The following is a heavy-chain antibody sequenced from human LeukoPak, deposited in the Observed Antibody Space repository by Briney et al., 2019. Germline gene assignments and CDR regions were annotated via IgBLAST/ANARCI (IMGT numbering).Heavy chain of an antibody. D-gene: IGHD6-19*01. V-gene: IGHV3-66*02. CDR1: VLTVGSNC. J-gene: IGHJ1*01. Sequence: GGVLRLSCTASVLTVGSNCMTWVRQAPGNGLEWVSLIYTGGNTYYADSVRGRFTISRDISKNTLYLQMSSLRTDDTAIYYCATVAVEGREFFQHWGQGTLVTVSS. CDR3: ATVAVEGREFFQH. CDR2: IYTGGNT.